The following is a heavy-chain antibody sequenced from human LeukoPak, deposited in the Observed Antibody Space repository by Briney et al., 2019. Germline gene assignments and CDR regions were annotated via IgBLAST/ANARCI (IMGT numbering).Heavy chain of an antibody. CDR2: IKQDGSER. Sequence: GGSLRLSCAASGFTFSSYWMTWVRQAPGKGLEWVANIKQDGSERNYVDSVKGRFTISRDNAKNSLYLQMNSLRAEDTAVYYCARDRYITIFGVIKTAYYYYGMDVWGQGTTVTVSS. J-gene: IGHJ6*02. CDR1: GFTFSSYW. CDR3: ARDRYITIFGVIKTAYYYYGMDV. V-gene: IGHV3-7*01. D-gene: IGHD3-3*01.